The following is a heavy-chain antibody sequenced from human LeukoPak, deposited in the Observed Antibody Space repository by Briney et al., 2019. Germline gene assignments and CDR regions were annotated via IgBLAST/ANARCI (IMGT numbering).Heavy chain of an antibody. CDR3: ASCTGYYYYYYLDV. J-gene: IGHJ6*03. CDR2: IIPIFGTA. V-gene: IGHV1-69*05. Sequence: SVKVSFKASGGTFSSYAISWVRQAPGQGLEWMGGIIPIFGTANYAQKFQGRVTITTDESTSKAYMELSSLRSEDTAVYYCASCTGYYYYYYLDVWGKGTTVTVSS. CDR1: GGTFSSYA.